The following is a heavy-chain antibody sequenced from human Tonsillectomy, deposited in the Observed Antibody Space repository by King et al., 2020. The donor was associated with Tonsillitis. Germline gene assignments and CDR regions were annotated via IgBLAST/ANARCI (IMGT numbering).Heavy chain of an antibody. J-gene: IGHJ4*02. Sequence: VQLQESGPGLVKPSETLSLTCAVSGYSITSGFYWGWIRQPPGTGLEWFGSIYHSGSTYYNPSLKSRVTISVDTSTNQFSLKLSPVTAADTAVYYCGSARDWVQFFDYWGQGTQVTVSS. CDR3: GSARDWVQFFDY. D-gene: IGHD5-24*01. V-gene: IGHV4-38-2*01. CDR2: IYHSGST. CDR1: GYSITSGFY.